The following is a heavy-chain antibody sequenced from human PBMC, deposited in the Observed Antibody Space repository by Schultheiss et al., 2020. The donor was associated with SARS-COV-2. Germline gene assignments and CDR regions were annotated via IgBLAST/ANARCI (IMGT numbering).Heavy chain of an antibody. J-gene: IGHJ4*02. D-gene: IGHD3-9*01. CDR3: AKGGWLEY. CDR1: GFTFSSYW. Sequence: GESLKISCAASGFTFSSYWMHWVRQAPGKGLVWVSRISSDGSHTNYADSVTGRFTMSRDNAKNTLYLQMNSLRAEDTAVYYCAKGGWLEYWGQGTLVTVSS. V-gene: IGHV3-74*01. CDR2: ISSDGSHT.